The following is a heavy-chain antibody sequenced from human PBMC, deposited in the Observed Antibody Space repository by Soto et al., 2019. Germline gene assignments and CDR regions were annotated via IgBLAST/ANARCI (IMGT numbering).Heavy chain of an antibody. V-gene: IGHV3-7*01. CDR3: AREARATFDY. Sequence: GSLRLSCADSGITFNRYYMSWLRQAPGKGPEWVATINLDGSETFYVDSVKGRFTLSRDNAKKSLYLQMNTLRAEDTAVYYCAREARATFDYWGQGNEVTVSS. CDR2: INLDGSET. J-gene: IGHJ4*02. CDR1: GITFNRYY.